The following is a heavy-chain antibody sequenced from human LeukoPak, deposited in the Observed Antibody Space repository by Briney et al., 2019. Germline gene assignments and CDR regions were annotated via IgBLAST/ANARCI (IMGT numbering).Heavy chain of an antibody. J-gene: IGHJ3*02. CDR3: AKGLRFLADAFDI. V-gene: IGHV3-9*03. D-gene: IGHD3-3*01. CDR2: ISWNSGRT. Sequence: GGSLRLSCAASGFTFDDFAMHWVRQAPGKGLEWVSGISWNSGRTDYADSVKGRFTMSRDNARNSLYLQLNSLRPEDMVLYYCAKGLRFLADAFDIWGQGTMVTVSS. CDR1: GFTFDDFA.